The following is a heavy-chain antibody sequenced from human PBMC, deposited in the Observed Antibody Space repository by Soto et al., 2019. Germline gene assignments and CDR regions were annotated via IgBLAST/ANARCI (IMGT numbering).Heavy chain of an antibody. CDR2: INAHSGGT. Sequence: ASVKVSCKASGFSFTGYYIHWLLQAPGHGLEGMGWINAHSGGTEYAQKFQGRVTLTRDTSIATAYLTLTSLTSDDTALYYCAKDFRREIAYGVARGGHLTQVTDS. D-gene: IGHD3-16*01. J-gene: IGHJ5*01. CDR1: GFSFTGYY. V-gene: IGHV1-2*02. CDR3: AKDFRREIAYGVARGGHLTQVTDS.